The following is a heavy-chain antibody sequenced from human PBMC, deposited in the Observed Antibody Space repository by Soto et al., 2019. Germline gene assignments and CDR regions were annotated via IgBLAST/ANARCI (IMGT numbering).Heavy chain of an antibody. CDR3: AKDLEGYCSGGSCFYGMDV. D-gene: IGHD2-15*01. CDR1: GFTFSSYG. CDR2: ISYDGSNK. J-gene: IGHJ6*02. Sequence: QPGGSLRLSCAASGFTFSSYGTHWVRQAPGKGLEWVAVISYDGSNKYYADSVKGRFTIPRDNSKNALYLQMNSLRAEDTAVYYCAKDLEGYCSGGSCFYGMDVWGQGTTVTVSS. V-gene: IGHV3-30*18.